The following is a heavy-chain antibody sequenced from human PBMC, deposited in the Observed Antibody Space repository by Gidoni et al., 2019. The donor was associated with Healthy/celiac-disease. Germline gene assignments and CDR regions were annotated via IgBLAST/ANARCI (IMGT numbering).Heavy chain of an antibody. CDR3: ARDNSPYGGMQVGAFDI. J-gene: IGHJ3*02. D-gene: IGHD4-17*01. Sequence: EVQLVESGGGLVQPGGSLRLSCAASGFTFSIYDMHWVRQATGKGLEWVSAIGTAGDPYYPGSVKGRFTISRENAKNSLYLQMNSLRAEDTAVYYCARDNSPYGGMQVGAFDIWGQGTMVTVSS. CDR2: IGTAGDP. V-gene: IGHV3-13*05. CDR1: GFTFSIYD.